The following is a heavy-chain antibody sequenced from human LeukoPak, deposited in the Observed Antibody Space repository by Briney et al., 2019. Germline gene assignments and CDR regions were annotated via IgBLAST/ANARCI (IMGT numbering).Heavy chain of an antibody. V-gene: IGHV1-46*01. D-gene: IGHD6-13*01. CDR1: GYTFTGYY. J-gene: IGHJ6*03. CDR3: ARDGRSSWFGYYYYYMDV. Sequence: ASVKVSCKASGYTFTGYYMHWVRQAPGQGLEWMGIINPSGGSTSYAQKFQGRVTMTRDMSTSTVYMELSSLRSEDTAVYYCARDGRSSWFGYYYYYMDVWGKGTTVTDSS. CDR2: INPSGGST.